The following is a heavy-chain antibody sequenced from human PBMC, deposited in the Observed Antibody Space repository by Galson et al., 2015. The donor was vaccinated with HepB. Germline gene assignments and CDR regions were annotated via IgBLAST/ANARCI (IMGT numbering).Heavy chain of an antibody. Sequence: SLRLSCAASGFTFTRYAMSWVRQAPGKGLEWVSSISGGAEITYYAGSVKGRFSISRDNSRNIVYPQLNSLSVEDTAVYYCAKVAILGATPHYFDYLGQGTLVTVPS. V-gene: IGHV3-23*01. CDR3: AKVAILGATPHYFDY. J-gene: IGHJ4*02. CDR1: GFTFTRYA. D-gene: IGHD2-21*01. CDR2: ISGGAEIT.